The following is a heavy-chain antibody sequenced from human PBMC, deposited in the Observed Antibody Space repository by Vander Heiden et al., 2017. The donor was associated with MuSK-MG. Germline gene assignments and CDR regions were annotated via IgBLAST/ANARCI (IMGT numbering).Heavy chain of an antibody. CDR2: IYYSGST. D-gene: IGHD3-10*01. J-gene: IGHJ5*02. V-gene: IGHV4-39*07. CDR3: ARDNPMTMVRGNWFDP. Sequence: QLQPQESRPRLVTPSETPSLPCTAPGGPISSSSYYWGWIRQPPGKGLEWIGSIYYSGSTYYNPSLKSRVTISVDTSKNQFSLKLSSVTAADTAVYYCARDNPMTMVRGNWFDPWGQGTLVTVSS. CDR1: GGPISSSSYY.